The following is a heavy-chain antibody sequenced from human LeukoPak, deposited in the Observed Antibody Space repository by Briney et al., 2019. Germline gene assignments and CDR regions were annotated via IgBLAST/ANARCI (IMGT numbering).Heavy chain of an antibody. V-gene: IGHV4-34*01. CDR3: AREKTGMTFATFDY. CDR2: INHSGST. D-gene: IGHD2/OR15-2a*01. J-gene: IGHJ4*02. CDR1: GGSFSSYY. Sequence: SETLSLTCAVYGGSFSSYYWSWIRHPPGKGLEWIGEINHSGSTNYNPSLKSRVTISVDTSKNQFSLKLSSVTAADTAVYYCAREKTGMTFATFDYWGQGTLVTVSS.